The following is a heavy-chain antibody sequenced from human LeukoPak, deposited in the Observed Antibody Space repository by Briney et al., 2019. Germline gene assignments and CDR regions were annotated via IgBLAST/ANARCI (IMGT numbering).Heavy chain of an antibody. Sequence: PGRSLRLSCAASGFTFSSYGMHWVRQAPGKGLEWVAVIWYDGSNQYYADSVKGRFTISRDNSKNTLYLQMNSLRAEDTAVYYCARDGYSSSSGLAYWGQGTPVTVSS. CDR1: GFTFSSYG. J-gene: IGHJ4*02. D-gene: IGHD6-6*01. V-gene: IGHV3-33*01. CDR2: IWYDGSNQ. CDR3: ARDGYSSSSGLAY.